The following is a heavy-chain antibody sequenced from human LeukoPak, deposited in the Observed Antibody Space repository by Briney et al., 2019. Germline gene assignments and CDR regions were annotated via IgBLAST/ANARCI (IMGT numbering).Heavy chain of an antibody. CDR1: GFTLNIYW. Sequence: GRSLRLSCAASGFTLNIYWMSWVRHAPGKGLEWVANINQDGSEKYHVDSVKGRFTVSRDNAKKSLYLEMNSLRVEDTAVYYCAREGSLWFGESKTDSWGQGTLVTVSS. V-gene: IGHV3-7*04. CDR2: INQDGSEK. D-gene: IGHD3-10*01. CDR3: AREGSLWFGESKTDS. J-gene: IGHJ4*02.